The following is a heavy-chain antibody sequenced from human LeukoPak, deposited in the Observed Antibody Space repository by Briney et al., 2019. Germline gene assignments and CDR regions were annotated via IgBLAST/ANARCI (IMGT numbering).Heavy chain of an antibody. CDR1: GFSFSNYW. CDR3: VSGGDSGY. J-gene: IGHJ4*02. CDR2: INQDGNEK. Sequence: GGSLRLSCAASGFSFSNYWMSWVRQAPGKGLEWVANINQDGNEKYYANSMKGRFTISRDNAKNSLFLQMNSLRADDTGVYFCVSGGDSGYWGQGTLVTVSS. D-gene: IGHD2-21*02. V-gene: IGHV3-7*03.